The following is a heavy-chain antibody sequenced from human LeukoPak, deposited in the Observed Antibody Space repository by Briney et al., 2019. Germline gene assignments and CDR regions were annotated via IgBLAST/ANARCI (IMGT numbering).Heavy chain of an antibody. Sequence: SETLSLTCTVSGGSISSYYWSWIRQPPGKGLEWIGYIYYSGSTSYNPSLKSRVTISVDTSKNQFSLKLSSVTAADTVVYYCARGYSGSYGRFDYWGQGTLVTVSS. CDR3: ARGYSGSYGRFDY. J-gene: IGHJ4*02. D-gene: IGHD1-26*01. CDR1: GGSISSYY. CDR2: IYYSGST. V-gene: IGHV4-59*01.